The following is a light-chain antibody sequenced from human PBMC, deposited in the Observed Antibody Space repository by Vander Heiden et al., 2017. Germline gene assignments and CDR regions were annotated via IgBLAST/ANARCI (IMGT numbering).Light chain of an antibody. J-gene: IGLJ2*01. CDR3: SSYTSSSTPI. Sequence: QTALTQPSSVAGSPGQSITISCTGTSSYDGGYNYVSWYQQHPGKAPKLMIYHVSYRPSGVSNRFSGSKSGNTASLTISGLQAEDEAEYYCSSYTSSSTPIFGGGTKLTVL. CDR1: SSYDGGYNY. V-gene: IGLV2-14*03. CDR2: HVS.